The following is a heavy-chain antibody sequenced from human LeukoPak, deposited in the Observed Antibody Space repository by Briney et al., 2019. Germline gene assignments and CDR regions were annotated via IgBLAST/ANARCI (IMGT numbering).Heavy chain of an antibody. CDR1: GYTFTNND. CDR3: ARIGSSFPDY. J-gene: IGHJ4*02. Sequence: ASVKVSCKASGYTFTNNDIHWVRQATGQGLEWMGWISAYNGNTNYAQKLQGRVTMTTDTSTSTAYMELRSLRSDDTAVYYCARIGSSFPDYWGQGTLVTVSS. CDR2: ISAYNGNT. D-gene: IGHD6-13*01. V-gene: IGHV1-18*01.